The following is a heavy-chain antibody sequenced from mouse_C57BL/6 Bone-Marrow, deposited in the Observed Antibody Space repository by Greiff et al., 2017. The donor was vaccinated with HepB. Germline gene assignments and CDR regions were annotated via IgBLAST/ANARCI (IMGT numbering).Heavy chain of an antibody. J-gene: IGHJ4*01. Sequence: QVQLQQSGAELMKPGASVKLSCKATGYTFTGYWIEWVKQRPGHGLEWIGEILPGSGSTNYNEKFKGKATFTADTSSNTAYMQLSSLTTEDSAVYFCARRGDYYGSSYGAMDDWGQGTSVTVSS. CDR3: ARRGDYYGSSYGAMDD. CDR2: ILPGSGST. CDR1: GYTFTGYW. V-gene: IGHV1-9*01. D-gene: IGHD1-1*01.